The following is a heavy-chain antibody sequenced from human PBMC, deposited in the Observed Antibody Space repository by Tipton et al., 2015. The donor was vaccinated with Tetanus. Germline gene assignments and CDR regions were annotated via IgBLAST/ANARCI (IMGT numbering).Heavy chain of an antibody. CDR1: GGSISSYY. J-gene: IGHJ3*02. V-gene: IGHV4-59*01. D-gene: IGHD2/OR15-2a*01. Sequence: TLSLTCTVSGGSISSYYWSWIRQPPGKGLEWIGYIYYSGSTNYNPSLKSRVTISVDTSKNQFSLKLSSVTAADTAVYYCARGGSRATEYGDAALDIWGQGTMVPVSS. CDR2: IYYSGST. CDR3: ARGGSRATEYGDAALDI.